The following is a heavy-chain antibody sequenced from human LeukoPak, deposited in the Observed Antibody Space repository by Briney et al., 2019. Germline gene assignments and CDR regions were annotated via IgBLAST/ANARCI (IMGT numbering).Heavy chain of an antibody. V-gene: IGHV3-74*01. Sequence: GGSLRLSCAASGFTISSYLMHWVRQAPGKGLVWVSRIRADRILTSYADSVKGRFTISTDSAKNTVYLQMNSLRAEDTAVYYCARGPRDSYAPDYWGQGTLVTVTS. J-gene: IGHJ4*02. CDR2: IRADRILT. CDR1: GFTISSYL. CDR3: ARGPRDSYAPDY. D-gene: IGHD5-18*01.